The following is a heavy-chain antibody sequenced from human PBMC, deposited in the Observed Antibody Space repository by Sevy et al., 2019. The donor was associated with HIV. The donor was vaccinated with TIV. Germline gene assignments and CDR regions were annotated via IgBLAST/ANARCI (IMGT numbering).Heavy chain of an antibody. J-gene: IGHJ4*02. V-gene: IGHV3-23*01. CDR3: AKEWPGYNYDSSGYFPS. Sequence: GGSLRLSCAASGFSFSTYAMTWVRQAPGKGLEWVSAISGSGSNTYNADSVKGRFTISRDNSKNTLYLQMNSLRAEDTAVYYCAKEWPGYNYDSSGYFPSWGQGTLVTVSS. CDR2: ISGSGSNT. CDR1: GFSFSTYA. D-gene: IGHD3-22*01.